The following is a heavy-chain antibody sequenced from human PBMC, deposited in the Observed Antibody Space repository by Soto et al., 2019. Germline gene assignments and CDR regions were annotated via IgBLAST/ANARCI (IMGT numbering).Heavy chain of an antibody. CDR2: ISGSSDNI. D-gene: IGHD2-2*01. CDR1: GFTFSDYF. V-gene: IGHV3-11*06. J-gene: IGHJ5*02. Sequence: QVQLVESGGGVVKPAGSLRLSCAASGFTFSDYFMSWIRQAPGKGLEWGSFISGSSDNIKYADSVKGRFTISRDNAKNSLYLQMNSLRAEDTAVYYCVRDSARIVVVPRVDGDNWFDPWGQGTLVTVSS. CDR3: VRDSARIVVVPRVDGDNWFDP.